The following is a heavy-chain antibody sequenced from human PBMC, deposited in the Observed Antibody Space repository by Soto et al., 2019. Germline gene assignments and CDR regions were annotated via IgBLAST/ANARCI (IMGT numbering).Heavy chain of an antibody. V-gene: IGHV4-59*01. Sequence: QVQLQESGPGLVKPSETLSLTCTVSGGSISSYYWSWIRQPPGKGLEWIGYIYYSGSTNYNPSLKSRATISVDTSKHQFSLWLRPVTAADTAVYYCARGGGSGSYYPNYYYYGMDVWGQGTTVTVSS. J-gene: IGHJ6*02. CDR2: IYYSGST. CDR1: GGSISSYY. CDR3: ARGGGSGSYYPNYYYYGMDV. D-gene: IGHD3-10*01.